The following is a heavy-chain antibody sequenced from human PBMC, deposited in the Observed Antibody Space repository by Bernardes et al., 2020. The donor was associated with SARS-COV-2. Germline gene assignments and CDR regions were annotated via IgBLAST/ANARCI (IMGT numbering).Heavy chain of an antibody. V-gene: IGHV1-2*02. CDR1: GYTFTGYY. D-gene: IGHD6-13*01. Sequence: ASVKVSCMASGYTFTGYYMHWVRQAPGQGLEWMGWINPNSGGTNYAQKFQGRVTMTRDTSISTAYMELSRLRSDDTAVYYCARDHSSWYLIPNWFDPWGQGTLVTVSS. CDR2: INPNSGGT. J-gene: IGHJ5*02. CDR3: ARDHSSWYLIPNWFDP.